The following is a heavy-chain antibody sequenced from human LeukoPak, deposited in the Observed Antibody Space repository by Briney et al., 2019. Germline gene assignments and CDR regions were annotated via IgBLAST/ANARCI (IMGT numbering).Heavy chain of an antibody. Sequence: ASVKVSCKASGYTFTSYYMHWVRQAPGQRLQWMGCINTGNGNTKYSQEFQGRVTITRDTSASTAYMELSSLNSEDMAVYYCARGAKFRSYGSGTYYTSLPFDPWGQGTLVSVSS. CDR3: ARGAKFRSYGSGTYYTSLPFDP. D-gene: IGHD3-10*01. J-gene: IGHJ5*02. V-gene: IGHV1-3*03. CDR2: INTGNGNT. CDR1: GYTFTSYY.